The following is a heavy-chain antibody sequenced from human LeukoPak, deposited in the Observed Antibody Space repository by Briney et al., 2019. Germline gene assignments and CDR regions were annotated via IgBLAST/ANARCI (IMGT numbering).Heavy chain of an antibody. CDR3: AKEGGSNSWPFDF. CDR1: GFAFSSHG. Sequence: PGGSLRLSCAASGFAFSSHGMHWVRQAPGKGLEWVAFISYDGTTEYYPDSVKGRFTISRANPKDTLSLQMNSLRADDTAMYYCAKEGGSNSWPFDFWGQGTLVTVSS. D-gene: IGHD6-13*01. CDR2: ISYDGTTE. V-gene: IGHV3-30*18. J-gene: IGHJ4*02.